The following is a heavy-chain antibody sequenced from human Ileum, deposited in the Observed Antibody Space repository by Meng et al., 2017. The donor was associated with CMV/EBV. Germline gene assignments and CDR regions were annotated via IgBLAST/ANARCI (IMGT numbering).Heavy chain of an antibody. CDR3: ARNYPRNCASIHCPGAYDI. J-gene: IGHJ3*02. Sequence: GESLKISCAASGFTFNTYWIHWVRQAPGKGLVWVSRINSDGSSTSYADSVKGRFTISRDNAKNTLYLQMNSLRAEDTAVYYCARNYPRNCASIHCPGAYDIWGRGTVVTVSS. V-gene: IGHV3-74*01. CDR2: INSDGSST. D-gene: IGHD2-2*01. CDR1: GFTFNTYW.